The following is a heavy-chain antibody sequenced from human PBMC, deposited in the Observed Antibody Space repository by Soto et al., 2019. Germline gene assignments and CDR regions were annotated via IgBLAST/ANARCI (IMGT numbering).Heavy chain of an antibody. J-gene: IGHJ4*02. CDR1: GFNFNYYT. CDR2: IGVNVGHI. D-gene: IGHD6-13*01. CDR3: AKWQQLK. Sequence: PGESLKISCVASGFNFNYYTMTWVRQAPGKGLEWVASIGVNVGHIFYADSLKGRFTISRDDSKKTLFLQMNSLKVEDTAVYYCAKWQQLKWGQGTLVTVSS. V-gene: IGHV3-21*01.